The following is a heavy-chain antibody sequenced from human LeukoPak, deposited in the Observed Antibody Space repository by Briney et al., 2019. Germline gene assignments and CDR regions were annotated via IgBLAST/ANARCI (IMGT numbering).Heavy chain of an antibody. CDR1: GFTFSSYA. CDR3: ARDKLRGSAGNYYYMDV. J-gene: IGHJ6*03. CDR2: ISYDGSSK. D-gene: IGHD1-26*01. V-gene: IGHV3-30*04. Sequence: PGGSLRLSCAASGFTFSSYAMHWVRQAPGKGLEWVAVISYDGSSKYYADSVKARFTISRDNSKNTLYLQMNSLSADDTAVYYCARDKLRGSAGNYYYMDVWGKGTTVTVSS.